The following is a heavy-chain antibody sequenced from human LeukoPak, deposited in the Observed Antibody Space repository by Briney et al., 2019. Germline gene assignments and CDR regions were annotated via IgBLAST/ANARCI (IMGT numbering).Heavy chain of an antibody. D-gene: IGHD1-14*01. J-gene: IGHJ4*02. CDR1: GFTFSSYS. Sequence: GGSLRLSCAASGFTFSSYSMTWVRQAPGKGLEWVAHIKEDGTEEYYVDSVKGRFTISRDNAKNSLYLQMNSLRAADTAVYYCAREILGGFNPGAYWGQGTLVTVSS. CDR2: IKEDGTEE. CDR3: AREILGGFNPGAY. V-gene: IGHV3-7*05.